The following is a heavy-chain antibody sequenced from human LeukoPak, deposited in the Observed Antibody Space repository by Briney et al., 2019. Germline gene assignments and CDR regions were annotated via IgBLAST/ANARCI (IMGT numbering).Heavy chain of an antibody. D-gene: IGHD1/OR15-1a*01. V-gene: IGHV3-21*01. CDR3: ARDRAGEHRDY. J-gene: IGHJ4*02. CDR2: IRSSSSYI. CDR1: GFTFSSYS. Sequence: GGSLRLSCAASGFTFSSYSMNWVRQAPGKGLEWVSSIRSSSSYIYYADSVKGRFTISRDNAKNSLYLQMNSLRAEDTAVYYCARDRAGEHRDYWGQGTLVTVSS.